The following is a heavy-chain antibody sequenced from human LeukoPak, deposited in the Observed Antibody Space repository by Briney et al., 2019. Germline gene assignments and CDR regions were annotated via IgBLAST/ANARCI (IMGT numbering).Heavy chain of an antibody. CDR3: ARGTYGMDV. J-gene: IGHJ6*02. Sequence: PSETLSLTCTVSGGSISSYYWSWVRQPAGKGLEWIGRMHSSGSTDYNPSLKSRVTMSADTSKSQFSLILSSVTAADTAIYYCARGTYGMDVWGQGTTVTVSS. V-gene: IGHV4-4*07. CDR2: MHSSGST. CDR1: GGSISSYY.